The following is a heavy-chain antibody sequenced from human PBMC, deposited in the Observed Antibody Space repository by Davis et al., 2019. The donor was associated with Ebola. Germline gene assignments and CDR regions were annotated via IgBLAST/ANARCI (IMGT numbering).Heavy chain of an antibody. D-gene: IGHD6-19*01. V-gene: IGHV3-48*01. Sequence: GESLKISCVASGFTFRGYSMNWVRQAPGKGLEWISYITTRSDIIYYADSVKGRFTVFRDNAQNSLYLQMNSLRAEDTAVYYCAKDLYSSGWWGGAFDIWGQGTMVTVSS. CDR3: AKDLYSSGWWGGAFDI. J-gene: IGHJ3*02. CDR1: GFTFRGYS. CDR2: ITTRSDII.